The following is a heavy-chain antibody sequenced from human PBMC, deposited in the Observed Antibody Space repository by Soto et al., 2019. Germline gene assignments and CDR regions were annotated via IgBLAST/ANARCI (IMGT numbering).Heavy chain of an antibody. CDR3: AREGLGYCSSTSCYRLPKYYYYGMDV. V-gene: IGHV3-7*03. CDR1: GFTVSSYW. J-gene: IGHJ6*02. Sequence: PGGSLRLSCAASGFTVSSYWMSWVRQAPGKGLEWVANIKQDGSEKYYVDSVKGRFTISRDNAKNSLYLQMNSLRAEDTAVYYCAREGLGYCSSTSCYRLPKYYYYGMDVWGQGTTVTVSS. D-gene: IGHD2-2*01. CDR2: IKQDGSEK.